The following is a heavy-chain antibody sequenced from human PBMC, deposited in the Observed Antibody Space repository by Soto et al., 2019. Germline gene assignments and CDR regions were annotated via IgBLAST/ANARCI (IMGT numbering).Heavy chain of an antibody. CDR1: GGSISGYY. Sequence: PSETLSLTCTVSGGSISGYYWSWIRQPPGRGLEWIGYIYYSGSTNHNPSLKSRVTISVDTSKSQFSLKLSSVTAADTAVYYCARPRDSGYDSAPFDIWGQGTMVTVSS. D-gene: IGHD5-12*01. CDR3: ARPRDSGYDSAPFDI. J-gene: IGHJ3*02. V-gene: IGHV4-59*08. CDR2: IYYSGST.